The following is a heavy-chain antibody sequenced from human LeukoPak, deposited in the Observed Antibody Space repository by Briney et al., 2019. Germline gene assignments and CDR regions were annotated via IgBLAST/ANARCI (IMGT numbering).Heavy chain of an antibody. J-gene: IGHJ4*02. CDR2: ISSSGSTI. V-gene: IGHV3-48*03. Sequence: GGSLRLSCAASGFTFSSYEMNWVCQAPGKGLEWVSYISSSGSTIYHADSVKGRFTISRDNAKKALYLEMSRLGAEDTAVYYCARVNREDYLKDYHYDLWGQGTLVTVTS. CDR1: GFTFSSYE. CDR3: ARVNREDYLKDYHYDL. D-gene: IGHD4/OR15-4a*01.